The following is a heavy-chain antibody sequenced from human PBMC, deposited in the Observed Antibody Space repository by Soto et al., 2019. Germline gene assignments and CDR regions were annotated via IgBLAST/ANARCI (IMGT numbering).Heavy chain of an antibody. CDR1: GFSFSSYA. D-gene: IGHD3-10*01. V-gene: IGHV3-30-3*01. J-gene: IGHJ6*02. Sequence: GGSLRLSCAASGFSFSSYAMHWVRQAPGKGLEWVAVISYDGSNKYYADSVKVRFTISSDNSKNTLYLQMNSLRAEDTAVYYCARDVYYYGSGSYSIPSYYYYGLDVWGPGTMVTVSS. CDR2: ISYDGSNK. CDR3: ARDVYYYGSGSYSIPSYYYYGLDV.